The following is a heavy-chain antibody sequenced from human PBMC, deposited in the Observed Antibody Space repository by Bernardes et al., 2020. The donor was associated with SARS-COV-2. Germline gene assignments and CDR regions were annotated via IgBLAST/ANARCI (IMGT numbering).Heavy chain of an antibody. J-gene: IGHJ4*02. CDR1: GGSIISHY. V-gene: IGHV4-59*11. CDR2: IHYTGST. Sequence: SETLSLTCAVSGGSIISHYWSWIRQPPGKGLEWMGYIHYTGSTNYNPSLASRVTISIDTSKTQFSLKMSSVTAADTAVYYCARGPFGGKKDFDYWGQGNLVT. CDR3: ARGPFGGKKDFDY. D-gene: IGHD2-15*01.